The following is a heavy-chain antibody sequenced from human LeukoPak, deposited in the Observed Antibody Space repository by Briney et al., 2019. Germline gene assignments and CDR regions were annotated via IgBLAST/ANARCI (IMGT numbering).Heavy chain of an antibody. Sequence: GGSLRLSCAVSGFTFSDYYMSWIRQAPGKGLEWVSYISSSGSTTHYADSVKGRFTISRDNAKNSLYLQMNSLRAEDTAVYYCARDSPDYSIGYYYYHMDVWGQGTTVIVSS. J-gene: IGHJ6*02. CDR1: GFTFSDYY. D-gene: IGHD4-11*01. CDR2: ISSSGSTT. CDR3: ARDSPDYSIGYYYYHMDV. V-gene: IGHV3-11*01.